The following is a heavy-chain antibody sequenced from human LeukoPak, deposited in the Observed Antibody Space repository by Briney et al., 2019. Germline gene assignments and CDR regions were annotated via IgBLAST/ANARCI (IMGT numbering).Heavy chain of an antibody. Sequence: GGSLRLSCAAAGFTFSTYWMHWVRQAPGKGLVWVSRINSDESSTTYADSVKGRFTISRDNAKNTLYLHMNSLRAEDTAVYHCAKSRRAYCSGGSCFGLWDYWGQGTLVTVSS. CDR1: GFTFSTYW. CDR3: AKSRRAYCSGGSCFGLWDY. D-gene: IGHD2-15*01. V-gene: IGHV3-74*01. CDR2: INSDESST. J-gene: IGHJ4*02.